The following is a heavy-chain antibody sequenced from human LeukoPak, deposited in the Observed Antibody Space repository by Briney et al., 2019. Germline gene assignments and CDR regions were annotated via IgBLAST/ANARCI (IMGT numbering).Heavy chain of an antibody. D-gene: IGHD5-24*01. CDR3: ARDRSRDGYYFDY. J-gene: IGHJ4*02. Sequence: GGSLRLSCAASGFTFSSYGMHWVRQAPGKGLEWVAFIRYDGSNKYYADSVKGRFTISRDNSKNTLYLQMNSLRAEDTAVYYCARDRSRDGYYFDYWGQGTLVTVSS. CDR2: IRYDGSNK. V-gene: IGHV3-30*02. CDR1: GFTFSSYG.